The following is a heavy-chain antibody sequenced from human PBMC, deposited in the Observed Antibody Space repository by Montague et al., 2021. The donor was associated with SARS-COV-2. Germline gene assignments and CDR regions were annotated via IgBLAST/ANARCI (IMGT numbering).Heavy chain of an antibody. D-gene: IGHD3-22*01. Sequence: SETLSLTCGVYGGSFGDDHWSWIRQPPGKGLEWIGDIKQSGRAKXNPSLKSRVTISVDTSKNQFSLKLTSVTAADTAVYFCARGHLSVSMIVVVFTSASYYFDYWGQGALVTVFS. CDR1: GGSFGDDH. J-gene: IGHJ4*02. CDR3: ARGHLSVSMIVVVFTSASYYFDY. CDR2: IKQSGRA. V-gene: IGHV4-34*01.